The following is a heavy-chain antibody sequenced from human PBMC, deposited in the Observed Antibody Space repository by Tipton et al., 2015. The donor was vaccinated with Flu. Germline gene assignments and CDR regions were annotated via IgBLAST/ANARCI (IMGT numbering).Heavy chain of an antibody. CDR1: GYTFNIYY. V-gene: IGHV1-2*02. J-gene: IGHJ4*02. Sequence: LVQSGAEVKKPGASVKVSCKASGYTFNIYYIHWVRQAPGQGLEWMGWINPDSGGTYYAQKFQGRVTMTRDTAIRTVYMELSSLRSDDTAVYYCAKDGVAATDYWGQGTLVTVSS. D-gene: IGHD2-15*01. CDR3: AKDGVAATDY. CDR2: INPDSGGT.